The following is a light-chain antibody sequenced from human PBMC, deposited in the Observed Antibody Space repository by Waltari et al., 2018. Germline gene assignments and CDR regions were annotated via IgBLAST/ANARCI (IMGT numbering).Light chain of an antibody. CDR2: DVT. CDR1: SSDSGGSNY. CDR3: SSFTSSTTGI. Sequence: SALTQPDSVSGSPGQSITISCSGISSDSGGSNYVSWYQQHPGEAPKLIIYDVTNRPSGVSDRFSGSKSGSSASLTISGLQPDDEADYYCSSFTSSTTGIFGGGTKLTVL. V-gene: IGLV2-14*03. J-gene: IGLJ2*01.